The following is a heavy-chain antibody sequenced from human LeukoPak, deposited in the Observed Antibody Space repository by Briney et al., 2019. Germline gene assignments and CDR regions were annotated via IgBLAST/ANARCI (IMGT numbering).Heavy chain of an antibody. CDR3: AKDDAWGRFQH. CDR2: ISPSGDIL. Sequence: GGSLRSSFAAPGLTFSSHGWNWSRRAPGKGLRWVSGISPSGDILYYADSVKGQFTISRDNSKNTVSLQMNSLRAEDTAVYYCAKDDAWGRFQHWGQGTLVTVSS. D-gene: IGHD3-16*01. V-gene: IGHV3-23*01. J-gene: IGHJ1*01. CDR1: GLTFSSHG.